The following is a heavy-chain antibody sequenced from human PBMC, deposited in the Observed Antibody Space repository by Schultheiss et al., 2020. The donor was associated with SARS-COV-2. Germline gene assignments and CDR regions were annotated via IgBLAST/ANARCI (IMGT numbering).Heavy chain of an antibody. CDR1: GGSFSGYY. CDR2: INHSGST. Sequence: SETLSLTCAVYGGSFSGYYWSWIRQPPGKGLEWIGEINHSGSTNYNPSLKSRVTISVDTSKNQFSLKLSSVTAADTAVYYCAKDTGAYGPNVGGGGYWGQGTLVTVSS. D-gene: IGHD3-16*01. V-gene: IGHV4-34*01. J-gene: IGHJ4*02. CDR3: AKDTGAYGPNVGGGGY.